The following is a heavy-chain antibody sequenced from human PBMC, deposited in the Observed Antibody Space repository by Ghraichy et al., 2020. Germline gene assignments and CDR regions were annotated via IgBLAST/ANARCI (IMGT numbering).Heavy chain of an antibody. D-gene: IGHD5-18*01. CDR2: IYPGDSDT. CDR1: GYSFTTYW. J-gene: IGHJ4*02. Sequence: GESLNISCKGSGYSFTTYWIGWVRQMPGKGLEWMGIIYPGDSDTRYSPSFQGQVTISADKSITTAYLQWSSLKASDTAMYYCARLVDTTMVSPYYFDYWGQGTLVTVSS. V-gene: IGHV5-51*01. CDR3: ARLVDTTMVSPYYFDY.